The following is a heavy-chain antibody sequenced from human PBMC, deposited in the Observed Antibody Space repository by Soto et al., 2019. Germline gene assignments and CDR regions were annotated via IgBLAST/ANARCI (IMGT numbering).Heavy chain of an antibody. Sequence: QVQLVQSGAEVRKPGSSLRVSCKSSGATFSTTGISWVRQAPGQGLEWMGGIIPLFGTPKYARNFQGRVSITGEEATKTVYLELNSLGPDDAGVYYCARASPVICGGDPCYRLDSSFDSWGQGSLVLVSS. J-gene: IGHJ5*01. V-gene: IGHV1-69*01. CDR1: GATFSTTG. CDR3: ARASPVICGGDPCYRLDSSFDS. D-gene: IGHD2-21*02. CDR2: IIPLFGTP.